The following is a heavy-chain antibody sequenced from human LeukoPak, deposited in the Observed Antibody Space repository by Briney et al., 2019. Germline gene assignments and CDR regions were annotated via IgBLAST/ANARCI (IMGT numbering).Heavy chain of an antibody. V-gene: IGHV1-69*05. CDR2: FIPIFGTA. J-gene: IGHJ4*02. D-gene: IGHD3-22*01. CDR1: GGTFSSYA. Sequence: SVKVSCKASGGTFSSYAISWVRQAPGQGLEWMGGFIPIFGTANYAQKFQGRVTITTDESTSTAYMELSSLRSEDTAVYYCAREAYYDSSGSYYFDYWGQGTLVTVSS. CDR3: AREAYYDSSGSYYFDY.